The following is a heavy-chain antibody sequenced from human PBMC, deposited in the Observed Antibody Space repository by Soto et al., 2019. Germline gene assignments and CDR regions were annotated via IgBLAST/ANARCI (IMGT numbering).Heavy chain of an antibody. V-gene: IGHV3-23*01. D-gene: IGHD6-19*01. CDR1: GFPFSSYS. CDR3: AAPNSGAGTKNFDY. CDR2: ITGSGGST. J-gene: IGHJ4*02. Sequence: EVQLLESGGGLVQPGGSLRLSCAASGFPFSSYSMSWVRPAPGKGLEWVSGITGSGGSTYYADSVKARFTISRDNQNNTLYVQMNSLGAEDTAVYYCAAPNSGAGTKNFDYWGQGTLVTVSS.